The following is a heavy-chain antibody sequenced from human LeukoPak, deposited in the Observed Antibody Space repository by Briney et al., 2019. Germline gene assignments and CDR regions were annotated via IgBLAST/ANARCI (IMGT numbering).Heavy chain of an antibody. CDR3: ARRAAALDAFDI. CDR2: SKSDGSTT. J-gene: IGHJ3*02. V-gene: IGHV3-74*01. D-gene: IGHD6-13*01. CDR1: GFTFSSYA. Sequence: GGSLRLSCAASGFTFSSYAMSWVRQARGKGLVGVARSKSDGSTTTYPGSVSGRLIISRDNPKKTLYLHMNSQRAGEAAVYYCARRAAALDAFDIWGQGTMVTVSS.